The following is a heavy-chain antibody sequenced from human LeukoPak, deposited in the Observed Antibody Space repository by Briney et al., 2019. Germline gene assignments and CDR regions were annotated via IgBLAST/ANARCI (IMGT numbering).Heavy chain of an antibody. V-gene: IGHV4-39*01. J-gene: IGHJ6*03. D-gene: IGHD6-13*01. Sequence: SETLSLTCTVSGGVISRSSFYWGWIRQPPGKGLEWIGSIYHSGSTYYNPSLKSRVTISVDTSKNQFSLKLSSVTAADTAVYYCARSGGRIAAAGSDYYYMDVWGKGTTVTVSS. CDR1: GGVISRSSFY. CDR3: ARSGGRIAAAGSDYYYMDV. CDR2: IYHSGST.